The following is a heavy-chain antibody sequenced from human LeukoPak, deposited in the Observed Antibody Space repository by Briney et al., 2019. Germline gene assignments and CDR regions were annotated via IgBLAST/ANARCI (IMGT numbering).Heavy chain of an antibody. V-gene: IGHV4-61*02. CDR3: ARGGTVAGYRSPLKSHFDS. J-gene: IGHJ4*02. Sequence: SETLSLTCTVSGDSMRSDSYFWSWIRQPAGKGLEWIGRSYSSGNTYYNPSLESRVTISQDTSRNQFSLKVTSLTAADTAVYFCARGGTVAGYRSPLKSHFDSWGQGTLVTVSP. CDR2: SYSSGNT. D-gene: IGHD6-19*01. CDR1: GDSMRSDSYF.